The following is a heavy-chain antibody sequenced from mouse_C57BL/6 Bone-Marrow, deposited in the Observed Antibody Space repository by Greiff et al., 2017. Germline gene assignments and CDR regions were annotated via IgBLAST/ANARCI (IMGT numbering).Heavy chain of an antibody. CDR2: ICGDGGT. V-gene: IGHV2-3*01. CDR1: GFSFTSYG. CDR3: AKTYYYGRAY. J-gene: IGHJ3*01. Sequence: VKLMESGPGLAAPAQSVSITCTVSGFSFTSYGVRWVRQPPGQGLEWMGVICGDGGTNYHSALKSRLSISKDNSKSQVCLKLNSLQTDDTATYYCAKTYYYGRAYWGQGTLVTVSA. D-gene: IGHD1-1*01.